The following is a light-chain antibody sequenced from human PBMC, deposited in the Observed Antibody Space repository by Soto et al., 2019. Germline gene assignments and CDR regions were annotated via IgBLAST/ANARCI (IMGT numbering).Light chain of an antibody. CDR1: TSDVGAYNS. V-gene: IGLV2-11*01. Sequence: QSALTQPRSVSGSRGQSVTISCTGTTSDVGAYNSVSWYQHQPGKVPNLLIYDVTKRPSGVPDRFSGSKSVNTASLPISGLQADDEADYFCCSYAGSNTFYVFGTGTKVTVL. CDR2: DVT. CDR3: CSYAGSNTFYV. J-gene: IGLJ1*01.